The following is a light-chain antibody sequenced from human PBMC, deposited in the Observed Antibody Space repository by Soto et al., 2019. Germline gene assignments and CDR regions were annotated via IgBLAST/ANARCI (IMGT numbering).Light chain of an antibody. CDR2: EVS. V-gene: IGLV2-14*01. CDR1: RDDVGGYNY. Sequence: QSARTQPASVSGSPGQSITISCTGTRDDVGGYNYVSWYQQYPGKAPKLMIYEVSYRPSGVSNRFSGSRSGHTASLSISGLQAEDEADYYCSAYTNIGTLVFGGGTKVTVL. CDR3: SAYTNIGTLV. J-gene: IGLJ3*02.